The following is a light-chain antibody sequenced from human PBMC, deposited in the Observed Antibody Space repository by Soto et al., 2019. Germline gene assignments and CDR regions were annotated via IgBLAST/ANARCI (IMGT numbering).Light chain of an antibody. CDR2: DAS. V-gene: IGKV1-5*01. CDR3: QQYNSYRYT. J-gene: IGKJ2*01. Sequence: DIQMNQSPSTLSASVGDRVTITCRASQSISNWLAWYQQKPGKDPKLLIYDASSLGSGVPSRFSGSGSGTEFTLTISSLQPDDFATYYCQQYNSYRYTFGQGTKVDIK. CDR1: QSISNW.